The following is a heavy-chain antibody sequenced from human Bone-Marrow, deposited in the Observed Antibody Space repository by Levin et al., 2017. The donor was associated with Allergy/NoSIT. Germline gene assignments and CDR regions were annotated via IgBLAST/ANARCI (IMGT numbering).Heavy chain of an antibody. CDR1: GYTFIGHD. CDR2: MNPKSGNT. Sequence: ASVKVSCKASGYTFIGHDINWVRQATGQGLEWMGWMNPKSGNTGYAQKFQGRVTMTRETSLSTAYMELRSLKSEDTAVYYCARAASSGGLKGYWFDPWGQGTPVTVS. CDR3: ARAASSGGLKGYWFDP. V-gene: IGHV1-8*01. D-gene: IGHD2-15*01. J-gene: IGHJ5*02.